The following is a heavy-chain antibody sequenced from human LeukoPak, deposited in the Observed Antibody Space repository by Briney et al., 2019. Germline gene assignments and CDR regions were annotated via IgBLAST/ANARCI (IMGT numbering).Heavy chain of an antibody. V-gene: IGHV3-7*01. Sequence: GGSLRLSCAASGFTFSTYWMNWVRQAPGKGLEWVANIKKDGSEEFYVDSVKGRFTISRDNAMNSLYLQMNSLRAEDTAVYYCATDTSSWSRGDAFDIWGQGTMVTVSS. D-gene: IGHD6-13*01. CDR1: GFTFSTYW. J-gene: IGHJ3*02. CDR3: ATDTSSWSRGDAFDI. CDR2: IKKDGSEE.